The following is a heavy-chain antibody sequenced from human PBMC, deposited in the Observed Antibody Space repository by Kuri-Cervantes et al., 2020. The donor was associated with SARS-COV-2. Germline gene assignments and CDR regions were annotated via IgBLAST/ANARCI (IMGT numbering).Heavy chain of an antibody. Sequence: GGSLRLSCKGSGYSFTSYWIGWVRQMPGKGLEWMGIIYPGDSDTRYSPSFQGQVTIPADKSISTAYLQWSSLKASDTAMYYCARQKFHYYDSSGYQGATDYWGQGTLVTVSS. D-gene: IGHD3-22*01. CDR1: GYSFTSYW. CDR3: ARQKFHYYDSSGYQGATDY. CDR2: IYPGDSDT. V-gene: IGHV5-51*01. J-gene: IGHJ4*02.